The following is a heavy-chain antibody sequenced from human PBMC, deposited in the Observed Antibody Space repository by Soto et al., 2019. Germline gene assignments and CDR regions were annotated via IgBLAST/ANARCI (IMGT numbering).Heavy chain of an antibody. Sequence: ASVKVSCKASGYTFTSYGISWVRQAPGQGLEWMGWISAYNGNTSYAQKLQGRVTMTTDTSTSTAYMELRSLRSDDTAVYYCARCLRWVGGGNCYYGMDVWGQGTTVTVSS. V-gene: IGHV1-18*04. CDR1: GYTFTSYG. D-gene: IGHD2-15*01. CDR3: ARCLRWVGGGNCYYGMDV. J-gene: IGHJ6*02. CDR2: ISAYNGNT.